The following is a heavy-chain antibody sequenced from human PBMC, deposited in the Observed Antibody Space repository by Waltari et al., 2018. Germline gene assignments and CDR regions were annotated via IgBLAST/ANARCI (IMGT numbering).Heavy chain of an antibody. CDR2: ISSGGGST. CDR3: AKGAYSGYNLYWYFDF. D-gene: IGHD5-12*01. Sequence: EVQLLESGGGLVQPGGSLRLSCAASGFTFSSYAMSWVRQAPGEGREWVSGISSGGGSTYYADSVKGLFTISRDSSKNTLYLQMHSLRAEDTAVYYCAKGAYSGYNLYWYFDFWGRGTLVTVSS. J-gene: IGHJ2*01. CDR1: GFTFSSYA. V-gene: IGHV3-23*01.